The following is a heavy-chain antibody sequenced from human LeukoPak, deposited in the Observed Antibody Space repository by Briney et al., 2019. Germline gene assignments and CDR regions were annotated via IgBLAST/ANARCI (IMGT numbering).Heavy chain of an antibody. CDR2: ITYSGSI. CDR3: ARTYSRTLDY. V-gene: IGHV4-34*01. J-gene: IGHJ4*02. CDR1: GGSFSGKY. D-gene: IGHD6-13*01. Sequence: SETLSLTCAVSGGSFSGKYWTWIRQPPGKGLEWIGEITYSGSIYYNPSLKSRVTISVDTSKNQFSLKLNSVTAADTAVYYCARTYSRTLDYWGQGTLVTVSS.